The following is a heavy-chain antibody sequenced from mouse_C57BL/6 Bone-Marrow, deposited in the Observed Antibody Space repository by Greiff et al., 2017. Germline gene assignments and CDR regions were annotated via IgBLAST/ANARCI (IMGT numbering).Heavy chain of an antibody. CDR1: GFSLTSYG. V-gene: IGHV2-5*01. CDR3: AKIYYGYLYAMDY. D-gene: IGHD2-2*01. J-gene: IGHJ4*01. CDR2: IWRGGST. Sequence: QVQLKESGPGLVQPSQSLSITCTVSGFSLTSYGVHWVRQSPGKGLEWLGVIWRGGSTDYNAAFMSRLSITKDNSKSQVFFKMNRLQADDTAIYYCAKIYYGYLYAMDYWGQGTSVTVSS.